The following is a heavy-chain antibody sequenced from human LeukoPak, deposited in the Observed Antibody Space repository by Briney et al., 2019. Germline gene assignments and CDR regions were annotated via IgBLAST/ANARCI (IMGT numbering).Heavy chain of an antibody. CDR2: IFHSGIT. D-gene: IGHD6-19*01. CDR3: ARDVGLVSVAGRES. Sequence: PSETLSLTCSVSGDSISRSSYYWGWIRQPPGKGLEWIGSIFHSGITYYNPSLKSRLTISVDTSKNQFSLSLSSVTAADTAVYYCARDVGLVSVAGRESWGQGILVTVSS. V-gene: IGHV4-39*07. J-gene: IGHJ5*02. CDR1: GDSISRSSYY.